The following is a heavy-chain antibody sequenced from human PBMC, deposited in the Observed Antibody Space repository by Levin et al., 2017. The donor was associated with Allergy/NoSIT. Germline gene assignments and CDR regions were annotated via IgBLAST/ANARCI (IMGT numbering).Heavy chain of an antibody. CDR2: IWYDGSKK. CDR3: AKEYYYDSSGANDAFDI. Sequence: GGSLRLSCVTSGFTFSSYGMHWVRQAPGKGLEWVAVIWYDGSKKYYADSVKGRFTISRDNSKNTLYLQMNSLRAEDTAVYYCAKEYYYDSSGANDAFDIWGQGTMVTVSS. J-gene: IGHJ3*02. V-gene: IGHV3-33*06. D-gene: IGHD3-22*01. CDR1: GFTFSSYG.